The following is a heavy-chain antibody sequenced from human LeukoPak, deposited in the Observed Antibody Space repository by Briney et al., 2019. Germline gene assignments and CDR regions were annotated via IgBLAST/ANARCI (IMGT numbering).Heavy chain of an antibody. J-gene: IGHJ5*02. V-gene: IGHV4-59*12. D-gene: IGHD6-13*01. CDR2: INYSGST. CDR3: ARGRGARSSRWYNWFDP. Sequence: SETLSLTCTVSGGSISSYYWSWIRQPPGKGLEWIGCINYSGSTNYNPSLKSRVTISIDTSKNQFSLEMSSVTAADTAVYYCARGRGARSSRWYNWFDPWGQGTLVTVSS. CDR1: GGSISSYY.